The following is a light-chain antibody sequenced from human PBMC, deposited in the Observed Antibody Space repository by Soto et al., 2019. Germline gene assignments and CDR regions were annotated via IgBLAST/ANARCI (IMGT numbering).Light chain of an antibody. CDR2: AAS. J-gene: IGKJ1*01. V-gene: IGKV1-6*01. CDR1: QGIRND. Sequence: QLTPSPSSLSSSVGDRLTITCRASQGIRNDLGWYQQKSGKDPKLLFYAASSLQSGVPSRFSGSGSGTDFTLTIGSLKPKNFATYYCLQDFNYPRTFGQGTRV. CDR3: LQDFNYPRT.